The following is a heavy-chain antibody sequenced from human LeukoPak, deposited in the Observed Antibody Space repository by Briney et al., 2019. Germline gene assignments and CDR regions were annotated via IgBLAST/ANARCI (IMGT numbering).Heavy chain of an antibody. V-gene: IGHV1-69*04. CDR1: GGTFSSYT. D-gene: IGHD6-19*01. CDR2: IIPIPGIA. J-gene: IGHJ4*02. CDR3: TRDYSSGWYYFDY. Sequence: ASVKVSCKASGGTFSSYTISWVRQAPGQGLEWMGRIIPIPGIANYAQKFQGRVTITADKSTSTAYMELSSLRSEDTAVYYCTRDYSSGWYYFDYWGQGTLVTVSS.